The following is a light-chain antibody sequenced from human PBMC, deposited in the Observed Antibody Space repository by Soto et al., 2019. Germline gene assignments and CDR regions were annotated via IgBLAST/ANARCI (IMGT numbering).Light chain of an antibody. J-gene: IGLJ1*01. CDR3: SSYTSDSSYV. Sequence: QSVLTQPGSVCGSPGQSITISCTGTSSDVGLYDYVSWYQQHPGKAPQLMIYAVSNRPSGVSNRFSASKSGNTASLFISGLQAEDEADYYCSSYTSDSSYVFGSGTKVTVL. V-gene: IGLV2-14*01. CDR2: AVS. CDR1: SSDVGLYDY.